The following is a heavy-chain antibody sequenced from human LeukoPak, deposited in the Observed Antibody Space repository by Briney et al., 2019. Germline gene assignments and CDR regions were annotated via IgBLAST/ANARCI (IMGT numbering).Heavy chain of an antibody. J-gene: IGHJ6*02. D-gene: IGHD2-15*01. V-gene: IGHV4-30-2*01. Sequence: SQTLSLTCAVSGGSISSGGYSWSWIRQPPGKGLEWIGYIYHSGSTYYNPSLKSRVTISVDRSKNQFSLKLSSVTAADTAVYYCARSPGYCSGGSCYGHYYGMDVWGQGTTVTVSS. CDR1: GGSISSGGYS. CDR3: ARSPGYCSGGSCYGHYYGMDV. CDR2: IYHSGST.